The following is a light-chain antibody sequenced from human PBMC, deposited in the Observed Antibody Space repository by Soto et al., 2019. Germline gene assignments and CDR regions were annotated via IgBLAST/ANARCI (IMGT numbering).Light chain of an antibody. CDR1: QSVSSSY. CDR3: QQHGNSPYT. CDR2: GAS. V-gene: IGKV3-20*01. J-gene: IGKJ2*01. Sequence: EIVLTQSPGTLSLSPGERATLSCRASQSVSSSYLAWYQQKPGQAPRLLMYGASSRAKGIPDRFSGSGAGTYFTLTIRRLEPEDFAVYFCQQHGNSPYTFGQGTKLEIK.